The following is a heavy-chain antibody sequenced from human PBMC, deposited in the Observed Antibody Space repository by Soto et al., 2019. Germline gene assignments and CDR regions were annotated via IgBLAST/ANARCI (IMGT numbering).Heavy chain of an antibody. CDR3: AKDIYGGNSDAFDI. CDR2: ISHDGSNK. J-gene: IGHJ3*02. CDR1: GFTFSSYG. V-gene: IGHV3-30*18. Sequence: PGGSLRLSCAASGFTFSSYGMHWVRQAPGKGLEWVAVISHDGSNKYYADSVKGRFTISRDNSKNTLYPQMNSLRAEDTAVYYCAKDIYGGNSDAFDIWGQGTMVTV. D-gene: IGHD4-17*01.